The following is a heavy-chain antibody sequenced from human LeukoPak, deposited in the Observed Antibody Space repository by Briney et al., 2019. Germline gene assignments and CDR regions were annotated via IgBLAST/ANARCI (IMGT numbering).Heavy chain of an antibody. D-gene: IGHD6-19*01. CDR3: ARDRRSSGWYYFDY. CDR1: GYTFTSYD. CDR2: MNPNSGNT. Sequence: ASVTVSCKASGYTFTSYDINWVRQATGQGLEWMGWMNPNSGNTGYAQKFQGRVTMTRNTSISTAYMELSSLRSEDTAVYYCARDRRSSGWYYFDYWGQGTLVTVSS. V-gene: IGHV1-8*01. J-gene: IGHJ4*02.